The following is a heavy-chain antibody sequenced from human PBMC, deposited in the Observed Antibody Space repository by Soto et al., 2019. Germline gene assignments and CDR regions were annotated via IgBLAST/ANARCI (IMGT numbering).Heavy chain of an antibody. Sequence: EVQLVESGGGLVQPGGSARLSCAASGFSVSGWYMDWVRQAPGKGLAWVARLKPSRQTYATEYAASVRGRFTVSTHSSQNLIYRHMNIGIIEDTTVYYCARERGARWIDSWGQGTLVTGS. J-gene: IGHJ5*01. V-gene: IGHV3-72*01. CDR1: GFSVSGWY. CDR3: ARERGARWIDS. CDR2: LKPSRQTYAT.